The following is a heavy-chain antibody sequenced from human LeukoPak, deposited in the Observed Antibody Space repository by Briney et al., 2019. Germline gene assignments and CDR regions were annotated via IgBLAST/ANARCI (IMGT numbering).Heavy chain of an antibody. Sequence: GGSLRLSCAASGFTFSNYWMHWVRQAPGKGLVWVSRINSNGSVTTYADSVKGRFTISRDNPTNTLYLQMNSLRAEDTAVYYCAKGVNARYFDWLVDYWGQGTLVTVSS. CDR1: GFTFSNYW. J-gene: IGHJ4*02. V-gene: IGHV3-74*01. CDR2: INSNGSVT. D-gene: IGHD3-9*01. CDR3: AKGVNARYFDWLVDY.